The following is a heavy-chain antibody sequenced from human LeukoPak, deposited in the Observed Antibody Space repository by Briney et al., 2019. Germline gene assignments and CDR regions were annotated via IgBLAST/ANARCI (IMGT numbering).Heavy chain of an antibody. CDR2: IYYSGST. CDR1: GGSISTYY. V-gene: IGHV4-59*01. Sequence: SSETLSLTCTVSGGSISTYYWSWIRQPPGKGLEWAGYIYYSGSTNYNPSLKSRVTISVDTSKNQFSLKLSSATAADTAVYYCARGSIDSHIAATAFDFWGQGTLVTVSS. CDR3: ARGSIDSHIAATAFDF. J-gene: IGHJ4*02. D-gene: IGHD6-6*01.